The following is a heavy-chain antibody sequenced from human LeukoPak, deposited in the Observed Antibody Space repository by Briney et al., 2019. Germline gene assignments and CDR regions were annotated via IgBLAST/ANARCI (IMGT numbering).Heavy chain of an antibody. J-gene: IGHJ6*02. V-gene: IGHV3-23*01. CDR2: ICVIGGST. D-gene: IGHD3-22*01. CDR1: GFTFSSYA. CDR3: AKALNYYDSSGRYYYYGMDV. Sequence: GGSLRLSCAVSGFTFSSYAMSWVRQAPGKGLEWVSPICVIGGSTYYADSVKGRFTISRDNSKNTLYLQMNSLRAEDTAVYYCAKALNYYDSSGRYYYYGMDVWGQGTTVTVSS.